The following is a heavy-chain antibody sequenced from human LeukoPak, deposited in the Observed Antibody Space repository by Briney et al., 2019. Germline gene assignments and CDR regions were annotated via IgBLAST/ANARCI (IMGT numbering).Heavy chain of an antibody. Sequence: ATVKVSCKASGYTFTSYYMHWVRHTPEQGLEWMGMINPSGGSTSYAQKFQGRVPMTRDTSTSTVYMELSSLRPEDTAVYYCARGHCSSTSCYDYCYYGMDVWGQGTTVTVSS. V-gene: IGHV1-46*01. CDR1: GYTFTSYY. CDR2: INPSGGST. J-gene: IGHJ6*02. CDR3: ARGHCSSTSCYDYCYYGMDV. D-gene: IGHD2-2*01.